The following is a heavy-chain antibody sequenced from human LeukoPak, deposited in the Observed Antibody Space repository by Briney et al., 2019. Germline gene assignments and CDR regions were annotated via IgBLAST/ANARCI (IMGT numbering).Heavy chain of an antibody. J-gene: IGHJ4*02. CDR1: GFTFSTYT. CDR2: ISDNGGRT. Sequence: GGSLRLSCAASGFTFSTYTMAWVRQAPGGGLEWVSGISDNGGRTYYADSVKGRFTISRDNAKNSLYLQMNSLRAEDTAVYYCARERMVRGRYFDYWGQGTLVTVSS. V-gene: IGHV3-23*01. D-gene: IGHD3-10*01. CDR3: ARERMVRGRYFDY.